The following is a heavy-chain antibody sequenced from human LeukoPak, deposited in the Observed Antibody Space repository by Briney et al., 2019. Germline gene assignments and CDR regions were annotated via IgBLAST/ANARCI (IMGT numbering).Heavy chain of an antibody. D-gene: IGHD2-15*01. CDR3: AKGCGGNCYPPTY. CDR1: GFTFSTSA. J-gene: IGHJ4*02. V-gene: IGHV3-23*01. CDR2: ISGSGVGT. Sequence: GGSLRLSCAVSGFTFSTSAMNWVRQAPGKGLEWVSAISGSGVGTYYADSVKGRFTISRDNSKNTLHLQMNSLRAEDTALYYCAKGCGGNCYPPTYWGQGTLVTVSS.